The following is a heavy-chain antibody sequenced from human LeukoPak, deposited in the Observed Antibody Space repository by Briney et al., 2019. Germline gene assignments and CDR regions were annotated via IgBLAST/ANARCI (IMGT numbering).Heavy chain of an antibody. J-gene: IGHJ5*02. CDR1: GGSISSSSYY. D-gene: IGHD4/OR15-4a*01. CDR3: ARHEGATEGPEGNWFDP. CDR2: IYYSGST. Sequence: PSETLSLTCTVSGGSISSSSYYWGWIRQPPGKGLEWIGSIYYSGSTYYNPSLKSRVTISVDTSKNQFSLKLSSVTAADTAVYYCARHEGATEGPEGNWFDPWGQGTLVTVSS. V-gene: IGHV4-39*01.